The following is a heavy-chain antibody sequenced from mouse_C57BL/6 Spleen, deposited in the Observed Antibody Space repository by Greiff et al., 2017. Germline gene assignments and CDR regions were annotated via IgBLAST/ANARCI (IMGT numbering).Heavy chain of an antibody. CDR1: GYTFTSYW. Sequence: QVQLQQPGAELVKPGASVKVSCKASGYTFTSYWMHWVTQRPGHGLEWIGRIHPSDSDTNYNQKFKGKATLTVDKSSSTAYMQLSSLTSEDSAVYYCAITLVADYYAMDYWGQGTSGTVSS. J-gene: IGHJ4*01. D-gene: IGHD1-1*01. V-gene: IGHV1-74*01. CDR2: IHPSDSDT. CDR3: AITLVADYYAMDY.